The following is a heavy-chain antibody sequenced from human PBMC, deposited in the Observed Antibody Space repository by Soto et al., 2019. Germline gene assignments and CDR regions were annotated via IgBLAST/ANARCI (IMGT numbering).Heavy chain of an antibody. V-gene: IGHV3-53*01. Sequence: EVQLVESGGGLIQPGGSLRLSCAASGFTVSSNYMSWVRQAPGKGLEWVSVIYSGGSTYYADSVKGRFTISRDNSKNTLYLQMNSLRAEDTAVYYCARGGGIQLWANTFDYWGQGTLVTVSS. CDR2: IYSGGST. D-gene: IGHD5-18*01. CDR3: ARGGGIQLWANTFDY. CDR1: GFTVSSNY. J-gene: IGHJ4*02.